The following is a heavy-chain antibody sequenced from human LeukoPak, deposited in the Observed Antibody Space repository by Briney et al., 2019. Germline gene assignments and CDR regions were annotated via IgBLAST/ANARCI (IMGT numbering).Heavy chain of an antibody. Sequence: SETLSLTCTVSGGSISSGSYYWSWIRQPAGKGLEWIGRIYTSGSTNYNPSLKSRVTISVDTSKDQFSLKLSSVTAADTAVYYCARDAVIFGVVIGAFDIWGQGTMVTVSS. CDR1: GGSISSGSYY. J-gene: IGHJ3*02. CDR2: IYTSGST. D-gene: IGHD3-3*01. V-gene: IGHV4-61*02. CDR3: ARDAVIFGVVIGAFDI.